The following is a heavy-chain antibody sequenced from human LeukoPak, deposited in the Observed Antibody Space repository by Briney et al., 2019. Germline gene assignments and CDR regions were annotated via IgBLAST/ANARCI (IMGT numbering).Heavy chain of an antibody. J-gene: IGHJ6*02. CDR1: GGSISSYY. CDR2: IYYSGST. D-gene: IGHD4-23*01. Sequence: PSETLSLTCTVSGGSISSYYWSWIRQPPGKGLEWIGYIYYSGSTNYNPSLKSRVTISVDKSKNQFSLKLSSVTAADTAVYYCARDWRIPTVVTPYYYYGMDVWGQGTTVTVSS. V-gene: IGHV4-59*12. CDR3: ARDWRIPTVVTPYYYYGMDV.